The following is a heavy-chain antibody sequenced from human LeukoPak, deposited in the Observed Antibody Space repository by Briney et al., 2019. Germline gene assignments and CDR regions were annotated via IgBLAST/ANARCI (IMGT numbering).Heavy chain of an antibody. CDR2: ISYDGSNK. V-gene: IGHV3-30*03. CDR3: ARVAHQLSLGY. CDR1: GFTFSSYG. Sequence: GGSLRLSCAASGFTFSSYGMHWVRQAPGKGLEWVAVISYDGSNKYYADSVKGRFTISRDNSKNTLYLQMNSLRAEDTAVYYCARVAHQLSLGYWGQGTLVTVSS. D-gene: IGHD1-1*01. J-gene: IGHJ4*02.